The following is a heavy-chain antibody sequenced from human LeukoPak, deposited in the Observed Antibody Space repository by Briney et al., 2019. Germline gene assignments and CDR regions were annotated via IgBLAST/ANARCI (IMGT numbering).Heavy chain of an antibody. CDR1: GFTVSSNY. V-gene: IGHV3-53*01. CDR3: ASGSGSYRTPYYYMDV. D-gene: IGHD3-10*01. Sequence: GGSLRLSCAASGFTVSSNYMSWVRQAPGKGLEWVSVIYSGGSTYYADSVKGGVTISRDNSKNTLYLQMNSLRAEDTAVYYCASGSGSYRTPYYYMDVWGTGTTVTVSS. CDR2: IYSGGST. J-gene: IGHJ6*03.